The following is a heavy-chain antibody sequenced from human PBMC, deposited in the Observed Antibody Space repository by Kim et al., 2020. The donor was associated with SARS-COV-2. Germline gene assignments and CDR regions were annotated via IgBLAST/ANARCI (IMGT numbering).Heavy chain of an antibody. CDR3: ARAPVGYFDL. V-gene: IGHV1-8*01. D-gene: IGHD2-15*01. CDR2: NT. J-gene: IGHJ2*01. Sequence: NTGYAQKFQGRGTMTRNTSRSTDYMELSSQRSEDTAVYYCARAPVGYFDLWGRGTLVTVSS.